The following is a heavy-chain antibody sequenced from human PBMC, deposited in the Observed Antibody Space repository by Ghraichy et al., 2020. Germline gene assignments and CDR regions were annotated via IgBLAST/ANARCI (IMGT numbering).Heavy chain of an antibody. D-gene: IGHD3-16*01. CDR2: IGTAGDT. CDR1: GFTFSSYD. Sequence: GGSLRLSCAASGFTFSSYDMHWVRQATGKGLEWVSAIGTAGDTYYPGSVKGRFTISRENAKNSLYLQMNSLRAGDTAVYYCARGDYVGGASDYSNEDAFDIWGQGTMVTVSS. J-gene: IGHJ3*02. CDR3: ARGDYVGGASDYSNEDAFDI. V-gene: IGHV3-13*01.